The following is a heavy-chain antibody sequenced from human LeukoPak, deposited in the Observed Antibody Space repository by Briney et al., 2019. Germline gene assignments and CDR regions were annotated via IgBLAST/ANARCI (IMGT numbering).Heavy chain of an antibody. Sequence: SETLSLTCAVYGGSFSGYYWSWIRQPPGKGLEWIGEINHSGSTNYSPSLKSRVTISVDTSKNQFSLKLSSVTAADTAVYYCARGGCQLLSGCRWFDPWGQGTLVTVSS. CDR2: INHSGST. D-gene: IGHD2-2*01. CDR1: GGSFSGYY. J-gene: IGHJ5*02. V-gene: IGHV4-34*01. CDR3: ARGGCQLLSGCRWFDP.